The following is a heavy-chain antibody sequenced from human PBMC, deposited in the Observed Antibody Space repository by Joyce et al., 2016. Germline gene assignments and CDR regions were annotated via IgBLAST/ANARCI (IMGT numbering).Heavy chain of an antibody. CDR1: GGTFSSDA. CDR2: IIPLFGTA. CDR3: ARTVQQSQLLNDYYYGMDV. J-gene: IGHJ6*02. V-gene: IGHV1-69*01. Sequence: QVQLVQSGAEVKKPGSSVKVSCKASGGTFSSDAFSWVRQAPGQGLEWMGGIIPLFGTANYPQKFQGRVTITADESTSTAYMELRSLRSEDTAVYYCARTVQQSQLLNDYYYGMDVWGQGTTVTVSS. D-gene: IGHD2-2*01.